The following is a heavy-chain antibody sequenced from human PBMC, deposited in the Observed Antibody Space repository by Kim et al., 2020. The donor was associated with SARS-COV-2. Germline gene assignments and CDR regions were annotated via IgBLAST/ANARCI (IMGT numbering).Heavy chain of an antibody. V-gene: IGHV3-21*01. CDR3: ARATNYYDSSGSTDY. D-gene: IGHD3-22*01. J-gene: IGHJ4*02. Sequence: DSVKGRFTITRDNAKNSLYLQMNSLRAEDTAVYYCARATNYYDSSGSTDYWGEGTLVTVSS.